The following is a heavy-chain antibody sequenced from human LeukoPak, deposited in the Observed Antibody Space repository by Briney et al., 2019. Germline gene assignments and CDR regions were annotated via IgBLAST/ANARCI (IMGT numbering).Heavy chain of an antibody. D-gene: IGHD2-8*01. CDR2: INPSGGST. CDR1: GGTFSSYA. Sequence: ASVKVSCKASGGTFSSYAISWVRQAPGQGLEWMGIINPSGGSTSYAQKFQGRVTMTRDTSTSTVYMELSSLRSEDTAVYYCARDCTNGVCPFDYWGQGTLVTVSS. V-gene: IGHV1-46*01. J-gene: IGHJ4*02. CDR3: ARDCTNGVCPFDY.